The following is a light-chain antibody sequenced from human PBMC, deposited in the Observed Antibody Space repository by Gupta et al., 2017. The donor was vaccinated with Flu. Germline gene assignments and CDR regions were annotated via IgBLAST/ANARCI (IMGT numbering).Light chain of an antibody. V-gene: IGKV3-15*01. J-gene: IGKJ2*01. CDR2: GAS. CDR3: QQYNTWPYT. Sequence: EVVMTQTPATRSVSPGERATLSFRASQSVSSNFAWYQQKPGQAPRLLIYGASTRTTGIPARFSGSGSGTDFTLTISSLQSEDFAVYYCQQYNTWPYTFGQGTRLEIK. CDR1: QSVSSN.